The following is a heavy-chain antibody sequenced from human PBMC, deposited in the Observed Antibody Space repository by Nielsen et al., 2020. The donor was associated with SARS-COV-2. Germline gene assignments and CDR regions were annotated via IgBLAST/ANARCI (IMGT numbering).Heavy chain of an antibody. D-gene: IGHD1-20*01. CDR3: ARGPFSTITAFAHFDP. V-gene: IGHV4-34*01. CDR1: GGSFTGYF. J-gene: IGHJ5*02. CDR2: RSHSGDT. Sequence: GSLRLSCDVYGGSFTGYFWSWIRQPPGKGLEWIGHRSHSGDTDYNPSLRSRVTISVDTAKNQFSLHLNSVTAADTAMYYCARGPFSTITAFAHFDPWGQGTLVTVSS.